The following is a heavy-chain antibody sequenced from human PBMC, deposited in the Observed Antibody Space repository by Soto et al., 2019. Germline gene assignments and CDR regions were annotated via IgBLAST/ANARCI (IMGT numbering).Heavy chain of an antibody. CDR2: INPDNGNT. Sequence: GASVQVSCKASGYTFTRYTVNWVRQAPGQRLEWMGWINPDNGNTKSSQKFQDRVIITRDTSASTAYMDLSSLRSEDTAVYYCARGIATGQLDPWGQGTLVTVSS. CDR1: GYTFTRYT. CDR3: ARGIATGQLDP. J-gene: IGHJ5*02. V-gene: IGHV1-3*01. D-gene: IGHD2-15*01.